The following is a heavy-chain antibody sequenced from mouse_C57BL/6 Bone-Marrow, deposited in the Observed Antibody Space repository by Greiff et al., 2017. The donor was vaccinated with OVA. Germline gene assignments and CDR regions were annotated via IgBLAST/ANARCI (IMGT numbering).Heavy chain of an antibody. CDR1: GYTFTSYW. CDR2: INPSSGYT. J-gene: IGHJ4*01. V-gene: IGHV1-7*01. CDR3: ARWYSANYAMDY. D-gene: IGHD1-1*02. Sequence: VQLQQSGAELAKPGASVKLSCKASGYTFTSYWMHWVKQRPGQGLEWIGYINPSSGYTKYNQKFKGKATLTVDTSSSTAYMQLSSLTSEDSAVYYCARWYSANYAMDYWGQGTSVTVSS.